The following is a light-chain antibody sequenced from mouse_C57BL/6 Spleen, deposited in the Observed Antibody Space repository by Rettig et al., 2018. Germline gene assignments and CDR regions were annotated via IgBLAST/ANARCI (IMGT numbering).Light chain of an antibody. CDR1: ENIYSY. Sequence: DIQMTQSPASLSASVGEPVTITCRASENIYSYLAWYQQKQGKSPQLLVYNAKTLAEGVPSRFSGSGSGTQFSLKINSLQPEDFGSYYCQHHYGTPRTFGGGTKLEIK. CDR3: QHHYGTPRT. J-gene: IGKJ1*01. V-gene: IGKV12-44*01. CDR2: NAK.